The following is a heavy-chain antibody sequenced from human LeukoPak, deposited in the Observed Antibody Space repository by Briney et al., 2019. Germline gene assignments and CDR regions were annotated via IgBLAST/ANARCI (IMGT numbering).Heavy chain of an antibody. V-gene: IGHV4-61*02. CDR3: ASHFLGRYFLLY. Sequence: PSETLSLTCTVSGGSISSGSYYWSWIRQPAGKGLEWIGRIYTSGSTNYNPSLKSRVTISVDTSKNQFSLKLSSVTAADTAVYYCASHFLGRYFLLYWGQGTLVTVSS. D-gene: IGHD1-14*01. CDR2: IYTSGST. J-gene: IGHJ4*02. CDR1: GGSISSGSYY.